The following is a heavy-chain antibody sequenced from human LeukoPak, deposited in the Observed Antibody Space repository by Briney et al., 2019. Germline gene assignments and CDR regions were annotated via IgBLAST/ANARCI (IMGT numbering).Heavy chain of an antibody. J-gene: IGHJ4*02. CDR2: IKQDGSEK. CDR1: GFTFSSYW. CDR3: AKMGSWGYYDSSGYYRQYY. V-gene: IGHV3-7*03. Sequence: GGSLRLSCAASGFTFSSYWMSWVRQAPGKGLEWVANIKQDGSEKYYVDSVKGRFTISRDNAKNSLYLQMNSLRAEDTAVYYCAKMGSWGYYDSSGYYRQYYWGQGTLVTVSS. D-gene: IGHD3-22*01.